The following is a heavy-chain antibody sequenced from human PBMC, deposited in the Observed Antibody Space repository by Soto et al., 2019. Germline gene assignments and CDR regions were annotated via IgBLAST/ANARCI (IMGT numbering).Heavy chain of an antibody. Sequence: ASVKVSCKASGYTFTSYYMHWVRQAPGQGLEWMGIINPSGGSTSYAQKFQGRVTMTRDTSTSTVYMELCSLRSEDTAVYYCAREGYSSSWYGVYYYYYGMDVWGQGTTVTVSS. CDR3: AREGYSSSWYGVYYYYYGMDV. CDR2: INPSGGST. CDR1: GYTFTSYY. J-gene: IGHJ6*02. V-gene: IGHV1-46*01. D-gene: IGHD6-13*01.